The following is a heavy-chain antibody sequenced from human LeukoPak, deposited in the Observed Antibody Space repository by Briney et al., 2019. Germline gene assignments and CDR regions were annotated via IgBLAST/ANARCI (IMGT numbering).Heavy chain of an antibody. CDR2: INPNSGGT. CDR1: GCTFTGYY. D-gene: IGHD3-22*01. CDR3: AREAVPYYDSSGYYYVGFDY. Sequence: GASVKVSCKASGCTFTGYYMHWVRQAPGQGLEWMGWINPNSGGTNYAQKFQGRVTMTRDTSISTAYMELSRLRSDDTAVYYCAREAVPYYDSSGYYYVGFDYWGQGTLVTVSS. J-gene: IGHJ4*02. V-gene: IGHV1-2*02.